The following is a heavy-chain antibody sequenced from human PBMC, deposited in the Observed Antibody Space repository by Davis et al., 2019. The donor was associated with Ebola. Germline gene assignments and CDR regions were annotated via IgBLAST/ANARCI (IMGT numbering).Heavy chain of an antibody. D-gene: IGHD4-17*01. CDR1: GFTFSSYG. V-gene: IGHV3-30*18. J-gene: IGHJ4*02. CDR2: ISYDGSNK. CDR3: AKGSDYGDVGHFEY. Sequence: GGSLRLSCAASGFTFSSYGMHWVRQAPGKGLEWVAVISYDGSNKYYADFVKGRFTISRDNSKNTMYLQMNSLSVEDTAVYYCAKGSDYGDVGHFEYWGQGTQVTVSS.